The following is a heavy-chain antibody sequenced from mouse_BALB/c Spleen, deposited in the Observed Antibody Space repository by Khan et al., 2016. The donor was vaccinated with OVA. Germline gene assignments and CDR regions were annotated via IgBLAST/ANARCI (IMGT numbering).Heavy chain of an antibody. D-gene: IGHD4-1*01. CDR1: GFTFSNYG. CDR2: INSDGTYT. CDR3: ASHVTGSFAY. V-gene: IGHV5-6*01. J-gene: IGHJ3*01. Sequence: EVQRVESGGDLVKPGGSLKLSCAASGFTFSNYGMSWVRQIPDKRLEWVATINSDGTYTYYPDSVKGRFTISRNNAKNTLYLEMSSLKSEDTAMYYCASHVTGSFAYWGQGTLVTVSA.